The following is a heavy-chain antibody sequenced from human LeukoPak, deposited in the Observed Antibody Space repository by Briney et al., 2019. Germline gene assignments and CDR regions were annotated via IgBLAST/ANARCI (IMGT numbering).Heavy chain of an antibody. Sequence: PSETLSLTCAVYGGSFSGYYWSWIRQPPGKGLEWIGEINHSGSTNYNPSLKSRVTISVDTSKNQFSLKLSSVTAADTAVYYCARHRLRQYRYFDYWGQGTLVTVSS. CDR3: ARHRLRQYRYFDY. V-gene: IGHV4-34*01. CDR2: INHSGST. J-gene: IGHJ4*02. CDR1: GGSFSGYY. D-gene: IGHD4-17*01.